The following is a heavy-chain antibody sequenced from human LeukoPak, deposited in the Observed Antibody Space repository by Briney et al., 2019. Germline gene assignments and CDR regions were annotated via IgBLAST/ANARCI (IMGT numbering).Heavy chain of an antibody. Sequence: EASAKVSCKASGYTFISYQMHWVRQAPGQGLEWMGIINPTGGSTSYAQKFQGRVTMTRDTSTSTVYMELSSLRSEDTAVYYCARESSGWYGRWFDYWGQGTLVTVSS. J-gene: IGHJ4*02. V-gene: IGHV1-46*01. CDR3: ARESSGWYGRWFDY. D-gene: IGHD6-19*01. CDR1: GYTFISYQ. CDR2: INPTGGST.